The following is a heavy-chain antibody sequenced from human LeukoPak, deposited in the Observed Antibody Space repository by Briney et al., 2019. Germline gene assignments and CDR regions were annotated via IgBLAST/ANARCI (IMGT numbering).Heavy chain of an antibody. Sequence: SETLSLTCAVSGGSISRGGYSWSWIRQPPGKGLEWIGYIYHSGSTYYNPSLKSRVTISVDRSKNQFSLKLSSVTAADTAVYYCARDPGYCSGGSCNYYYGMDVWGKGTTVTVSS. V-gene: IGHV4-30-2*01. D-gene: IGHD2-15*01. J-gene: IGHJ6*04. CDR3: ARDPGYCSGGSCNYYYGMDV. CDR2: IYHSGST. CDR1: GGSISRGGYS.